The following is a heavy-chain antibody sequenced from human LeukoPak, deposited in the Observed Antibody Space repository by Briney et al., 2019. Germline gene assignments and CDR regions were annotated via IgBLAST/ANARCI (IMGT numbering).Heavy chain of an antibody. CDR1: GFTVSSNY. Sequence: PGGSLRLTCAASGFTVSSNYMSWVRQAPGKGLEWVSVIYSGGSTYYADSVKGRFTISRDNSKNTLYLQMNSLRAEDTAVYYCARGTDYYDSSAITTDFDYWGQGTLVTVSS. V-gene: IGHV3-66*01. CDR3: ARGTDYYDSSAITTDFDY. CDR2: IYSGGST. J-gene: IGHJ4*02. D-gene: IGHD3-22*01.